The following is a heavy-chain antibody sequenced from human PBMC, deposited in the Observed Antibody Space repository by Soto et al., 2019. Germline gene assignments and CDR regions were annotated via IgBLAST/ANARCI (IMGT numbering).Heavy chain of an antibody. CDR2: IYGEGTP. J-gene: IGHJ6*02. CDR1: GFTVGSNY. V-gene: IGHV3-53*01. D-gene: IGHD3-9*01. CDR3: ARSTYYDILTGSYYYYAMDV. Sequence: EVQLVESGGGLTQPGVSLRLSCAASGFTVGSNYMSWVRQAPGKGLEWVSVIYGEGTPYYADSVKGRFTISRENSNNTLYHHMNNLRAEDTAVYYCARSTYYDILTGSYYYYAMDVWGQGTTVTVSS.